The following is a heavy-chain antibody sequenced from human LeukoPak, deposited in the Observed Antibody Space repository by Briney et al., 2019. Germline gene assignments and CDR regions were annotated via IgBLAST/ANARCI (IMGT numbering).Heavy chain of an antibody. CDR2: IYYSGST. CDR1: GGSISPYF. D-gene: IGHD5-12*01. J-gene: IGHJ4*02. CDR3: ARVSGYDWESFYDY. Sequence: PSETLSLTCTVSGGSISPYFWSWIRQPPGRGLEWIGYIYYSGSTTYNPSFKTRVTISVDTSNNQFSLKLSSVTAADTAVYYCARVSGYDWESFYDYWGQGTLVTVSS. V-gene: IGHV4-59*01.